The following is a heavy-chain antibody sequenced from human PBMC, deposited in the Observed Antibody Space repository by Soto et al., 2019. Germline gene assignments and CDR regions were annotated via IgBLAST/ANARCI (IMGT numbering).Heavy chain of an antibody. CDR1: GFTFSSYA. V-gene: IGHV3-33*06. D-gene: IGHD6-13*01. CDR3: AKEGRVGYSTRIFRRDNWFDP. CDR2: ILCDGSNQ. J-gene: IGHJ5*02. Sequence: QVQLVESGGGVVQPGRSLRLSCAASGFTFSSYAMHWVRQAPGKGLEWVAAILCDGSNQYYADAVKGRFTITRDNSKNTLYLQMSSLRVEDTAVYYCAKEGRVGYSTRIFRRDNWFDPWGQGTPVTVSS.